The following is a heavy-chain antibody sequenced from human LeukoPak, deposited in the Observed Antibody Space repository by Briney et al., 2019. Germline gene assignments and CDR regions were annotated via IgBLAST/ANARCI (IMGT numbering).Heavy chain of an antibody. CDR3: ARGHGYYDTLTGYYDY. D-gene: IGHD3-9*01. CDR2: ISDSGGNT. J-gene: IGHJ4*02. Sequence: GGSLRLSCAASGFTFNSYAMSWIRQAPWERLQLVSGISDSGGNTYYADSVRGRFTISRDNSKNTLYLQMNSLRAEDTAVYYCARGHGYYDTLTGYYDYWGQGTLVTVSS. V-gene: IGHV3-23*01. CDR1: GFTFNSYA.